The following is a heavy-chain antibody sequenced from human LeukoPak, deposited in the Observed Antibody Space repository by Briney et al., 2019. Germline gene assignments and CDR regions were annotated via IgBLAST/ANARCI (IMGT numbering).Heavy chain of an antibody. D-gene: IGHD1-26*01. CDR3: ARYSVDYGPWFPEF. Sequence: ASVKVSCKTSGYTFTGYYVNWVRQAPGQGLEWMGWVNPDNGVTHFSQRFQGRVTMTGDTSISTAYMELNRLTSDDTAVYYCARYSVDYGPWFPEFWGQGTLVTVSS. CDR2: VNPDNGVT. J-gene: IGHJ4*02. V-gene: IGHV1-2*02. CDR1: GYTFTGYY.